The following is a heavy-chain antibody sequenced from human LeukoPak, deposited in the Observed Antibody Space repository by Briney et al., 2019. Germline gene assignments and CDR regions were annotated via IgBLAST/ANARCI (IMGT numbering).Heavy chain of an antibody. V-gene: IGHV4-61*01. CDR3: ATYWTGFFQL. CDR1: GGSASSGSYY. Sequence: SETLSLTCTVSGGSASSGSYYWSWIRQPPGKGLEWIGYIYYSGSTNYNPSLKSRVTISVDTSKNQFSLRLSSVTAADTAVYYCATYWTGFFQLWGQGTLVTVSS. D-gene: IGHD1-1*01. J-gene: IGHJ1*01. CDR2: IYYSGST.